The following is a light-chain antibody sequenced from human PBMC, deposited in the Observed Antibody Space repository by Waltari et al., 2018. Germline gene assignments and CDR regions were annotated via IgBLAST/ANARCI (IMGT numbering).Light chain of an antibody. Sequence: IQMTQSPSSVAGSVGDRVTLTCRASQDITRYLAWYQQKPGKAPHLLISIASSLQRGVPSRFSGSGSGTEFTLTISGLQPEDTGTYYCQQTNHFPYTFGQGTNLEIK. CDR1: QDITRY. J-gene: IGKJ2*01. CDR3: QQTNHFPYT. CDR2: IAS. V-gene: IGKV1-12*01.